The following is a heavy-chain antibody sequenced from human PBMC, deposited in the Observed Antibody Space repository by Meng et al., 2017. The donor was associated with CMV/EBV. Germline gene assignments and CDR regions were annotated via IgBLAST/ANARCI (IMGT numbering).Heavy chain of an antibody. V-gene: IGHV3-23*03. D-gene: IGHD3/OR15-3a*01. CDR3: AKDRGPFDP. CDR2: IYSGGSST. CDR1: GFTFSSYA. Sequence: LRFSCAAAGFTFSSYAMSWVRQAPGKGLEWVSVIYSGGSSTYYADSVKGRFTISRDNSKNTLYLQMNSLRAEDTAVYYCAKDRGPFDPWGQGTLVTVSS. J-gene: IGHJ5*02.